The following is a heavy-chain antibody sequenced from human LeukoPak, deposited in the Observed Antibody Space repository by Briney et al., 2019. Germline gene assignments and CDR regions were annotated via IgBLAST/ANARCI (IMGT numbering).Heavy chain of an antibody. CDR1: GGSISSYH. Sequence: SENLSLTCTVSGGSISSYHWSWIRQPAGKGLEWIGRIYTTGSTNYNPSLKSRVTISVDTSKNQFSLKLSSVTAADTAVYYCARDHDGSGSSFLDYWGQGTLVTVSS. V-gene: IGHV4-4*07. D-gene: IGHD3-10*01. CDR2: IYTTGST. CDR3: ARDHDGSGSSFLDY. J-gene: IGHJ4*02.